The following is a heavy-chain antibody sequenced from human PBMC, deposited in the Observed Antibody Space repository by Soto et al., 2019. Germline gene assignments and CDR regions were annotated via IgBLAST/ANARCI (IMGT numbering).Heavy chain of an antibody. Sequence: PGESLKISCKGSGYSFTIYWIGRVRQMPGKGLEWMGIIYPGDSDTRYSPSFQGQVTISADKSISTAYLQWSSLKASDTAMYYCARXRSSSGWGHYYYYGMDVWGQGTTVTVSS. D-gene: IGHD6-19*01. J-gene: IGHJ6*02. CDR1: GYSFTIYW. CDR3: ARXRSSSGWGHYYYYGMDV. V-gene: IGHV5-51*01. CDR2: IYPGDSDT.